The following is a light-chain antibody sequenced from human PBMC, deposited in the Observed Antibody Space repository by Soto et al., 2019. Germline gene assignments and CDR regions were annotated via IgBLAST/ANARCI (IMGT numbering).Light chain of an antibody. Sequence: EIVLTQSPATLSLSPGERATLSCRASQSVSSYLAWYQQKPGQAPRLLIYDASNRATGIPARFSGSGSGTDFTLPISSLEPEDFAVYYCQQRSNWPPPAYTFGQGTKLEIK. CDR2: DAS. CDR3: QQRSNWPPPAYT. V-gene: IGKV3-11*01. CDR1: QSVSSY. J-gene: IGKJ2*01.